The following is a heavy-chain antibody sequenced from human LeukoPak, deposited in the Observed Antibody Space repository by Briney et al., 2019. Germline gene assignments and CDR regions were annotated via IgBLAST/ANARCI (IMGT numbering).Heavy chain of an antibody. CDR1: GFTFSSFG. CDR2: ISYDGSSK. Sequence: GGSLRLSCAASGFTFSSFGMHWVRQAPGNGRGWGAVISYDGSSKYYIDSVKGRFTISRDNSKNTLYLQMNSLRAEDTAVYYCARGENSKTYPVSGYWGQGTLVTVSS. J-gene: IGHJ4*02. CDR3: ARGENSKTYPVSGY. V-gene: IGHV3-30*03. D-gene: IGHD2/OR15-2a*01.